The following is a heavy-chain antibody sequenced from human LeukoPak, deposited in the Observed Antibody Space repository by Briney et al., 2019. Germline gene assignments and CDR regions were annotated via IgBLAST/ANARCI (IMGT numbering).Heavy chain of an antibody. CDR2: IYYSGST. CDR1: GVSMSSGAFY. V-gene: IGHV4-30-4*08. D-gene: IGHD4-17*01. CDR3: ARAFPFDDYGDPDAFDI. Sequence: SETLSLTCTVSGVSMSSGAFYWSWIRQHPGKGLEWIGNIYYSGSTYYNPSLKSRVTISVDRSKNQFSLKLTSVTAADTAVYYCARAFPFDDYGDPDAFDIWGQGTLVTVSS. J-gene: IGHJ4*02.